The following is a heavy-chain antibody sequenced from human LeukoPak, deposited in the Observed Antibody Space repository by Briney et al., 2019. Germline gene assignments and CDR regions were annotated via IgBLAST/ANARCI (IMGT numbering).Heavy chain of an antibody. CDR1: GFTFSSFW. J-gene: IGHJ4*02. CDR3: ARDSGIAGYYFDY. Sequence: PGGSLRLSCAASGFTFSSFWMSWVRQAPGQGLEWVANTQQDGSERYYVDSVKGRFTISRDNAKNSLYLQMDSLTAEDTAVYYCARDSGIAGYYFDYWGQGSLVTVSS. D-gene: IGHD6-13*01. V-gene: IGHV3-7*01. CDR2: TQQDGSER.